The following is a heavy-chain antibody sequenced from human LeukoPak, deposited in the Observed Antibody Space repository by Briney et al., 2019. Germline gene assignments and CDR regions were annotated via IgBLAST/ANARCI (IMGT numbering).Heavy chain of an antibody. J-gene: IGHJ4*02. V-gene: IGHV3-7*03. CDR3: ARHGQSCFDY. CDR2: INEDGTDK. CDR1: GFVFDDFA. D-gene: IGHD4-17*01. Sequence: GRSLRLSCTASGFVFDDFAMHWVRQAPGKGREWVDNINEDGTDKYPVDSVRGQFTISRDNARSSLFLQMNSLGVVDTALYYCARHGQSCFDYWGQGVMVTVSS.